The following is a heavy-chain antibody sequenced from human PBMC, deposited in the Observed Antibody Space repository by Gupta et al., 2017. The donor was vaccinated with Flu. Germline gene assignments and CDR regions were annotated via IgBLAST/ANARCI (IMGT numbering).Heavy chain of an antibody. Sequence: LVWVSRSNSDGSSTSYADSVKGRFTISRDNAKNTLYLQMNSLRAEDTAVYYCARDLGYYDSSGQYYYYGMDVWGQGTTVTGAS. CDR2: SNSDGSST. J-gene: IGHJ6*02. CDR3: ARDLGYYDSSGQYYYYGMDV. V-gene: IGHV3-74*01. D-gene: IGHD3-22*01.